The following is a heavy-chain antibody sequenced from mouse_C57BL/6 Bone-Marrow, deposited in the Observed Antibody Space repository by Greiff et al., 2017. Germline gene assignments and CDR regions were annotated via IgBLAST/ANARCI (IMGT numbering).Heavy chain of an antibody. CDR1: GFTFTSYD. CDR3: ARYYPWFGY. V-gene: IGHV1-85*01. J-gene: IGHJ3*01. Sequence: QVQLQQSGPELVKPGASVKLSCTASGFTFTSYDINWVKQRPGQGLEWIGWIYPGDGSTKYNEKFKGKATLTVDTSSSTAYMELHRLTSEDSEVYVCARYYPWFGYWGKGTMVTVSA. CDR2: IYPGDGST. D-gene: IGHD1-1*01.